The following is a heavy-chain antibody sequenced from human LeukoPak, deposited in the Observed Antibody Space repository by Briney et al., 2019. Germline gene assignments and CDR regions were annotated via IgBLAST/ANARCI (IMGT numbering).Heavy chain of an antibody. CDR2: IYYSGST. J-gene: IGHJ4*02. Sequence: SETLSLTCAVSGGSISSNSYYWGWIRQPPGKGLEWIGSIYYSGSTYYNPSLKSRVTISVDTSKNQFSLKLSSVTAADTAVYYCARGNTLVGATGEYYFDYWGQGTLVTVSS. V-gene: IGHV4-39*07. D-gene: IGHD1-26*01. CDR3: ARGNTLVGATGEYYFDY. CDR1: GGSISSNSYY.